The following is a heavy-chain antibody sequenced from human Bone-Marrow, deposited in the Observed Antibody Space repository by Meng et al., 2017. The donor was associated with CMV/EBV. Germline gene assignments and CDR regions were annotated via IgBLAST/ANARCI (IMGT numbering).Heavy chain of an antibody. CDR2: INPNSGGT. V-gene: IGHV1-2*02. CDR1: GYTFTGYY. D-gene: IGHD3-3*01. CDR3: ARVTYYDFWSGYFNWFDP. Sequence: ASVKVSCKASGYTFTGYYMHWVRQAPGQGLEWMGWINPNSGGTNYAQKFQGRVTMTTDTSTSTAYMELRSLRSDDTAVYYCARVTYYDFWSGYFNWFDPWGQGTLVPVS. J-gene: IGHJ5*02.